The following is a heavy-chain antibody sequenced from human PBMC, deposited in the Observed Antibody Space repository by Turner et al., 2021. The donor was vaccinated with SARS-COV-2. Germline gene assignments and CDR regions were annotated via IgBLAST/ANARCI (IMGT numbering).Heavy chain of an antibody. CDR1: GGSVNGRDYY. V-gene: IGHV4-31*03. J-gene: IGHJ3*01. CDR3: VRTLIVITLPPGTFDL. D-gene: IGHD1-26*01. CDR2: VYQSGNA. Sequence: QVQLQESGPGLVKPSQTLSLTCTVAGGSVNGRDYYWGWIRQLPGKGLEGLGYVYQSGNAYYNPSLQDRLTLSVDTSMNQFSLTLSSVTVADTAVYYCVRTLIVITLPPGTFDLWGQGTVVTVSS.